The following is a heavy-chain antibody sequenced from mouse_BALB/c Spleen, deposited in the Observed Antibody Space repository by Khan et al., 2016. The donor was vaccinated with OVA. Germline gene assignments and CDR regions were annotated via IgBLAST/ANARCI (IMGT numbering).Heavy chain of an antibody. CDR3: ASELGRYYAMDY. J-gene: IGHJ4*01. Sequence: EVQLQESGPGLVKPPQSLSLTCTVTGYSITSDYAWNWIRQFPGNKLEWMGYISYSDTTTYNPSLKSRISITRDTSKNQFFLHLNSVTTEDTATYYCASELGRYYAMDYWGQGTSVTVSS. V-gene: IGHV3-2*02. D-gene: IGHD4-1*01. CDR1: GYSITSDYA. CDR2: ISYSDTT.